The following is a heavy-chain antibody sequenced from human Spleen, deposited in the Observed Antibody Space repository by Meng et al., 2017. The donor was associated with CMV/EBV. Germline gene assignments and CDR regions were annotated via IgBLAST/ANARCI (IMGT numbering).Heavy chain of an antibody. D-gene: IGHD3-16*01. Sequence: GESLKISCVASGFSFGNFALHWVRQAPGKGLECVASIRNDGIEAYYVDSVMGRFTISRDNAKNSLNLQMNSLRAEDTAVYYCVRDRGWFDPWGQGTLVTVSS. V-gene: IGHV3-30*02. CDR2: IRNDGIEA. J-gene: IGHJ5*02. CDR3: VRDRGWFDP. CDR1: GFSFGNFA.